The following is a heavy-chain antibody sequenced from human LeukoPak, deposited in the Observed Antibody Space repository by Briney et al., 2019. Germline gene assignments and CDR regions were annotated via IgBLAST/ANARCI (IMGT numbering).Heavy chain of an antibody. CDR1: GYTFTSYG. D-gene: IGHD4-17*01. CDR2: ISAYNGNT. V-gene: IGHV1-18*01. J-gene: IGHJ4*02. Sequence: ASVKVSCKASGYTFTSYGISWVRQAPGQGLEWMGWISAYNGNTNYAQKRQGRVTMTTDTSTSTAYMELRSLRSEDTAVYYWARGIGSTTVTTLEYYFDYWGQGTLVTVSS. CDR3: ARGIGSTTVTTLEYYFDY.